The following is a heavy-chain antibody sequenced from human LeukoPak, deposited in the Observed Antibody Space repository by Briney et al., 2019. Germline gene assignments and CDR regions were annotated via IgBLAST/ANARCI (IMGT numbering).Heavy chain of an antibody. Sequence: GGSLRLSCAASGFTFSSYWMHWVRQAPGKGLVWVSRINSDGSSTSYADSVKGRFTISRDNAKNTLYLQMNSLRAEDTAVYYCARAYVWGSYRPWGQGTLVTVSS. CDR1: GFTFSSYW. CDR3: ARAYVWGSYRP. V-gene: IGHV3-74*01. J-gene: IGHJ4*02. D-gene: IGHD3-16*02. CDR2: INSDGSST.